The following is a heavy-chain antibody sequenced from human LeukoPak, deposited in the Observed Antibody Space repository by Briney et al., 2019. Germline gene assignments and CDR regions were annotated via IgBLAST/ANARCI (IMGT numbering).Heavy chain of an antibody. V-gene: IGHV3-53*01. CDR2: IYSRGGT. CDR3: ARKTDSSGSGDY. Sequence: PGGSLRLSCAASGFIVSSNFMSWVRQAPGKGLECVSVIYSRGGTYYADSVQGRFTISRDASKNTLFLQMNSLRADDTAVYYCARKTDSSGSGDYWGQGTLVTVSS. D-gene: IGHD3-22*01. J-gene: IGHJ4*02. CDR1: GFIVSSNF.